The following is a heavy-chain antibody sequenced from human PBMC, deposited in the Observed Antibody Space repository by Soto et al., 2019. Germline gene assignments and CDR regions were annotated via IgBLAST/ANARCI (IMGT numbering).Heavy chain of an antibody. CDR2: INHSGST. V-gene: IGHV4-34*01. CDR1: GGSFSGYY. Sequence: PSETLSLTCAVYGGSFSGYYWSWIRQPPGKGLEWIGEINHSGSTNYNPSLKSRVTISVDTSKNQFSLKLSSVTAADTALYYCASSIYCSSTSCYPSERDYGMDVWGQGTTVTVSS. CDR3: ASSIYCSSTSCYPSERDYGMDV. D-gene: IGHD2-2*01. J-gene: IGHJ6*02.